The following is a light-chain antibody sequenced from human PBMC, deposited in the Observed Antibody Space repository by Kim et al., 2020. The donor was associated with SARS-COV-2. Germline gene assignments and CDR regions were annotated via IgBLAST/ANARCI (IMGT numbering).Light chain of an antibody. V-gene: IGLV10-54*04. J-gene: IGLJ3*02. CDR1: DNTVGSQG. CDR3: STWDSGLTAQV. CDR2: RDN. Sequence: PTATRTCTGNDNTVGSQGAVVLQQRQGHPPKLRSYRDNSRPSGISERFSASRSGNTASLTISGLQPEDEADYYCSTWDSGLTAQVFGGGTQLTVL.